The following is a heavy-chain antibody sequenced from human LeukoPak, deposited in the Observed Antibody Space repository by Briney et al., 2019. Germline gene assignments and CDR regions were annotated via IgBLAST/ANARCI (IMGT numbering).Heavy chain of an antibody. D-gene: IGHD3-3*01. CDR3: AKDILTYYYGTSGYYFDY. CDR2: ITGSGDAR. Sequence: GGSLRLSCAASGSTFDNHAMTWVRQAPGKGLEWVSVITGSGDARYYADSVKGRFTISRDNSKNTLHLQMNTLRVEDTALYYCAKDILTYYYGTSGYYFDYWGQGTLVTVSS. V-gene: IGHV3-23*01. CDR1: GSTFDNHA. J-gene: IGHJ4*02.